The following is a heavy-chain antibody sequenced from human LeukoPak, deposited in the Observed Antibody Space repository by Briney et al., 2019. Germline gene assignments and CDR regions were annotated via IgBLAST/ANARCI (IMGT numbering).Heavy chain of an antibody. CDR2: INHSGST. CDR1: GGSFSGYY. CDR3: ASWGGNSQPIDY. D-gene: IGHD4-23*01. Sequence: PSETLSLTCAVYGGSFSGYYWSWIRQPPGKGLEWIGEINHSGSTNYNPSLKSRVTISVDTSKNQFSLKLSSVTAADTAVYYCASWGGNSQPIDYWGQGTLVTVSS. J-gene: IGHJ4*02. V-gene: IGHV4-34*01.